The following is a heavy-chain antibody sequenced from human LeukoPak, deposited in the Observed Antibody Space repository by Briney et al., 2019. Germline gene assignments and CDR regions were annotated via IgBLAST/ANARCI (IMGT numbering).Heavy chain of an antibody. Sequence: ASVKVSCEASGYIFSNYGISWVQQAPGQGLEWMGWISAKNGDTNYIQKFRGRVTMTTDTSTSTAYMELWSLRSDDTAVYYCARDVPGTTPFDYWGQGTLVTVSS. CDR3: ARDVPGTTPFDY. V-gene: IGHV1-18*01. CDR1: GYIFSNYG. D-gene: IGHD1-7*01. J-gene: IGHJ4*02. CDR2: ISAKNGDT.